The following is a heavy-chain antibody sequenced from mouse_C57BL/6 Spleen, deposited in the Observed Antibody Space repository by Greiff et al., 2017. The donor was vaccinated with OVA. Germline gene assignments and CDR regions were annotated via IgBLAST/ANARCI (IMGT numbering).Heavy chain of an antibody. V-gene: IGHV5-4*01. CDR3: ARDNYSNSAWLAD. CDR2: ISAGGSYT. CDR1: GFTFSSYA. D-gene: IGHD2-5*01. Sequence: EVLLVESGGGLVKPGGSLKLSCAASGFTFSSYAMSWVRQTPEKRLEWVATISAGGSYTYYPDNVKGRFTLSRDNAKNNQYLQMSHLKSEDKAMYYCARDNYSNSAWLADWGQGTLVTVSA. J-gene: IGHJ3*01.